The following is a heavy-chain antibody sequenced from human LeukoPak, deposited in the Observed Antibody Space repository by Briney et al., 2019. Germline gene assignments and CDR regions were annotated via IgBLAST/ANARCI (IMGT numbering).Heavy chain of an antibody. Sequence: PGGSLRLSCAASGFTFSSYSMNWVRQAPGKGLEWVSSISSSSSYIYYADSVKGRFTISRDNSKNTLYLQMNSLRAEDTAVYYCARARRMIAAAGALGYWGQGTLVTVSS. CDR2: ISSSSSYI. CDR1: GFTFSSYS. V-gene: IGHV3-21*01. D-gene: IGHD6-13*01. CDR3: ARARRMIAAAGALGY. J-gene: IGHJ4*02.